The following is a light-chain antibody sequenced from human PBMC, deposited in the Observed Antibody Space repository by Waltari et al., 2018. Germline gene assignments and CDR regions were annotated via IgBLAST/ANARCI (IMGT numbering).Light chain of an antibody. J-gene: IGKJ4*01. CDR1: QSGANY. V-gene: IGKV3-11*01. CDR2: DVS. Sequence: DIVLTQSPATLSLSPGERATLSCRASQSGANYLAWYQQKPGQAPRLLIYDVSNRATDSPARFSGSGFATDFTLTISDLKPEDIAVYYCQQRNKWPVTFGGGTKVEIK. CDR3: QQRNKWPVT.